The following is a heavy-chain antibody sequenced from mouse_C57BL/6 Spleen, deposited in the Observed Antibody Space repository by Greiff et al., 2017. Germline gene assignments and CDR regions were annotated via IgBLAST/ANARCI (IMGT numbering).Heavy chain of an antibody. V-gene: IGHV1-18*01. CDR3: ARLDYYYGSSYEAMDY. D-gene: IGHD1-1*01. Sequence: EVKLVESGPELVKPGASVKIPCKASGYTFTDYNMDWVKQSHGKSLEWIGDINPNNGGTIYNQKFKGKATLTVDKSSSTAYMELRSLTSEDTAVYYCARLDYYYGSSYEAMDYWGQGTSVTVSS. J-gene: IGHJ4*01. CDR1: GYTFTDYN. CDR2: INPNNGGT.